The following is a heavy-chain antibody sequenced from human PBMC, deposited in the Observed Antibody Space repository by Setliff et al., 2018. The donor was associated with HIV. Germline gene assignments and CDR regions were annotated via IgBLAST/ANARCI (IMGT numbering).Heavy chain of an antibody. V-gene: IGHV1-18*01. CDR2: ISADNGNT. CDR1: GYISTNYG. Sequence: ASVKVSCKASGYISTNYGITWVRQAPGQGLEWMGWISADNGNTNYAQKLQGRVTMTTDTSTSTADMELRSLRSDDTAVYYCARVPGARPYYYYYMDVWGKGTTVTVSS. D-gene: IGHD3-10*01. J-gene: IGHJ6*03. CDR3: ARVPGARPYYYYYMDV.